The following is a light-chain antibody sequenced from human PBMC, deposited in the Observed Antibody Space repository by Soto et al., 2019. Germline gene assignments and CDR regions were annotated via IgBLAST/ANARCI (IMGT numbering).Light chain of an antibody. CDR1: QSVSSTY. CDR2: GAS. V-gene: IGKV3-20*01. Sequence: EIVMTQSPATLSVSPGERATLSFRASQSVSSTYVAWYQQKSGQAPRLLMYGASSRATGIPDRFSGSRSGTDFTLTITRLEPEDFAVYYCHQYDNSPWTFGQGTKVDI. J-gene: IGKJ1*01. CDR3: HQYDNSPWT.